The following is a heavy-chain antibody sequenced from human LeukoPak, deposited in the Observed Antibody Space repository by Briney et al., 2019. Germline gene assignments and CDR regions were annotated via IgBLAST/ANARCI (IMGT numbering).Heavy chain of an antibody. V-gene: IGHV4-61*08. Sequence: MPSETLSLTCTVSGVSISSGDYYWSWIRQPPGKGLEWIGYISYSGSTNFNPSLKSRVTISVDTSKNQFSLKLSSVTAADTAVYYCAREGTAGTNLNWFDPWGQGTLVTVSS. CDR2: ISYSGST. J-gene: IGHJ5*02. CDR3: AREGTAGTNLNWFDP. D-gene: IGHD1-1*01. CDR1: GVSISSGDYY.